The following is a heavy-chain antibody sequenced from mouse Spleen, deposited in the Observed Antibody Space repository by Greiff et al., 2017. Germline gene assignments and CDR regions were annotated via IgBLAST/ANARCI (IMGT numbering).Heavy chain of an antibody. Sequence: EVQLQQSGPELVKPGASVKISCKASGYSFTDYNMNWVKQSNGKSLEWIGVINPNYGTTSYNQKFKGKATLTVDQSSSTAYMQLNSLTSEDSAVYYCARGGITTVVGGGFAYWGQGTLVTVSA. CDR1: GYSFTDYN. J-gene: IGHJ3*01. CDR2: INPNYGTT. D-gene: IGHD1-1*01. V-gene: IGHV1-39*01. CDR3: ARGGITTVVGGGFAY.